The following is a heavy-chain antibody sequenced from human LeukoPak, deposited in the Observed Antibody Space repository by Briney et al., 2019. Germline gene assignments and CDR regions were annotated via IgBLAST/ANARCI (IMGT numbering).Heavy chain of an antibody. Sequence: GPSLTPSCAASGFTFSTYGISSASHPPGGGLEWASAISGSGSNTYYADSVKGRFTSSGDNSENTLYRQMNSLRAEYTAVYYCAKSSTPWHWGQGTLVTVSS. CDR2: ISGSGSNT. CDR3: AKSSTPWH. D-gene: IGHD2-2*01. CDR1: GFTFSTYG. V-gene: IGHV3-23*01. J-gene: IGHJ4*02.